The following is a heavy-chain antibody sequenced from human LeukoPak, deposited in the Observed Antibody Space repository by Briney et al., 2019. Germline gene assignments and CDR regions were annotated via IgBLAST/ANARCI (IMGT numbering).Heavy chain of an antibody. V-gene: IGHV3-72*01. D-gene: IGHD4-11*01. J-gene: IGHJ4*02. CDR2: TRNKANGFTT. CDR3: ARVWGSYSNNDYLDY. Sequence: GGSLRLSCAASGFTFSSYWMHWVRQAPGKGLEWVGRTRNKANGFTTEYAASVKGRFTISRDDSKNSLYLQMTSLKTEDTAVYYCARVWGSYSNNDYLDYWGQGTPVTASS. CDR1: GFTFSSYW.